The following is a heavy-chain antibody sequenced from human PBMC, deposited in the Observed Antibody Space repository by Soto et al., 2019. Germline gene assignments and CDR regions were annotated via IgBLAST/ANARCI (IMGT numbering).Heavy chain of an antibody. V-gene: IGHV4-30-4*01. CDR3: ARGRGYSYGLDP. CDR1: GDSISSINNY. J-gene: IGHJ5*02. D-gene: IGHD5-18*01. CDR2: ISYSGTT. Sequence: PSETLSLTCTVSGDSISSINNYWSWIRQPPGEGLEWIGFISYSGTTSYSPSLKSRVAISLDTSKNQFSLSLNCVTAADTAVYYCARGRGYSYGLDPWGQGSLVTVS.